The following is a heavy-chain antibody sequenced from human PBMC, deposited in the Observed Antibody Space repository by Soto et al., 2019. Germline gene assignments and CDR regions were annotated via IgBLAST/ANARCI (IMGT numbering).Heavy chain of an antibody. CDR2: ISGSGGST. CDR1: GFTFSSYA. J-gene: IGHJ3*02. CDR3: SKSDAYSSGWIGGVDAFDI. V-gene: IGHV3-23*01. D-gene: IGHD6-19*01. Sequence: EVQLLESGGGLVQPGGSLRLSCAASGFTFSSYAMSWVRQAPGKGLEWVSAISGSGGSTYYADSVKGRFTISRDNTKNALYLQIINMRAEGAAVYYWSKSDAYSSGWIGGVDAFDIWGQGTMVTVSS.